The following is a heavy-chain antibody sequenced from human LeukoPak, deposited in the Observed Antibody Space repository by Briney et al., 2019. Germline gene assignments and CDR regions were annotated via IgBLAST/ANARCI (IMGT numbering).Heavy chain of an antibody. CDR2: IYYSGST. Sequence: PSETLSLTCTVSGASVSSGSYYWSWLRQPPGKGLEWIGYIYYSGSTNYNPSLKSQVTISVDTSKNQFSLKLSSVTAADTAVYYCARGRTTGNYYYFYGMDVWGQGTTVTVSS. V-gene: IGHV4-61*01. J-gene: IGHJ6*02. CDR1: GASVSSGSYY. D-gene: IGHD1-1*01. CDR3: ARGRTTGNYYYFYGMDV.